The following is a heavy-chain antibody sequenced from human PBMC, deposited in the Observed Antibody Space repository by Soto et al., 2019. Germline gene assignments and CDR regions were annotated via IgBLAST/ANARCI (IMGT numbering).Heavy chain of an antibody. J-gene: IGHJ4*02. CDR1: GFPFNDYY. V-gene: IGHV3-11*06. CDR2: ISPKSTFR. Sequence: PVGSLRLSCATSGFPFNDYYMTWIRQAPGKGLEWLSHISPKSTFRNYADSVKGRFTISRDNTESSLLLQMNSLGVDDTAVYSCVRGGGGGLFEHWGQGVLVTVSS. D-gene: IGHD2-21*01. CDR3: VRGGGGGLFEH.